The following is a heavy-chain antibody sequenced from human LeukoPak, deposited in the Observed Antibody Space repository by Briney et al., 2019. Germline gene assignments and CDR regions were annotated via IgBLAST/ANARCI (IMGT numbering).Heavy chain of an antibody. V-gene: IGHV3-30*02. CDR1: GFTFSSFG. D-gene: IGHD6-13*01. CDR2: IRYDGIAI. Sequence: PGGSLRLSCAASGFTFSSFGMNWVRQAPGKGLEWVTFIRYDGIAIQYADSVKGRFTISRDNSKNALYLQMISLRPEDTAVYFCAKGTSGIIAGGHDYYMDVWGKGPTVTISS. J-gene: IGHJ6*03. CDR3: AKGTSGIIAGGHDYYMDV.